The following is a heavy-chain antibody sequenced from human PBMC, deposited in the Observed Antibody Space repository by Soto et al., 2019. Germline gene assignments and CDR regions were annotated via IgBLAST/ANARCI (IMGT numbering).Heavy chain of an antibody. CDR1: GGSISGYY. CDR3: VQSRCGGDCLQSYSSHSYYGLDV. J-gene: IGHJ6*02. V-gene: IGHV2-5*08. CDR2: IYWDDDK. Sequence: TLSLTCTVSGGSISGYYGSWIRQPPGKGLEWLALIYWDDDKRYSPSLKSRLTVTKDTSKNQVVLTMTNMDPVDTATYYCVQSRCGGDCLQSYSSHSYYGLDVWGQGTTVTVSS. D-gene: IGHD2-21*02.